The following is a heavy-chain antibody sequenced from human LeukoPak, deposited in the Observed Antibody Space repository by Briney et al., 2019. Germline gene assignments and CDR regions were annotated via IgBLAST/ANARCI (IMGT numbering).Heavy chain of an antibody. Sequence: QPGGSLRLSCAASGFTFSTYSMNWVRQAPGKGLEWVSDISSTSSIIYYADSVKGRFVISRDNAKNSLYLQMNSLRAEDRAVYYCARGGGGSFDRWGQGTLVTVSS. V-gene: IGHV3-48*01. CDR2: ISSTSSII. J-gene: IGHJ5*02. CDR1: GFTFSTYS. D-gene: IGHD3-10*01. CDR3: ARGGGGSFDR.